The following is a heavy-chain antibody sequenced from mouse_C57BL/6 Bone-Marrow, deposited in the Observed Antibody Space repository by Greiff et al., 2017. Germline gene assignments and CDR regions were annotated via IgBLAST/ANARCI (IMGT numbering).Heavy chain of an antibody. V-gene: IGHV1-19*01. D-gene: IGHD1-1*01. Sequence: VQLQQSGPVLVKPGASVKMSCKASGYTFTDYYMNWVKQSHGKSLEWIGVINPYNGGTSYNQKFKGKATLTVDKSSSTAYMELNSLTSEDSAVYYCAREQRRWDYFDYWGQGTTLTVSS. CDR1: GYTFTDYY. CDR2: INPYNGGT. CDR3: AREQRRWDYFDY. J-gene: IGHJ2*01.